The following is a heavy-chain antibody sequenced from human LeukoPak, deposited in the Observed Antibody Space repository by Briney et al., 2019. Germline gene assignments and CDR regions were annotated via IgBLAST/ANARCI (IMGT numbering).Heavy chain of an antibody. J-gene: IGHJ5*02. Sequence: ASVKVSCKASGYTFTSYDINWVRQAPGQGLEWMGWMNPNSGDTGYPQKFQGRVTMTRDTSITTAYMELSSLRSEDTAVYYCARSGFGSGISFDLWGQGTLVTVSS. CDR1: GYTFTSYD. D-gene: IGHD3-10*01. CDR2: MNPNSGDT. V-gene: IGHV1-8*01. CDR3: ARSGFGSGISFDL.